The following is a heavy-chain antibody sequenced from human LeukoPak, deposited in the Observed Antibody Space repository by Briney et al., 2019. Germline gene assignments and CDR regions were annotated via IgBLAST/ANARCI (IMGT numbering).Heavy chain of an antibody. CDR2: ISASGGST. J-gene: IGHJ6*02. CDR1: GFTFSSSA. D-gene: IGHD1-14*01. Sequence: GGSLRLSCAASGFTFSSSAMSWVRQVPGKGLEWVSGISASGGSTYYADSVKGRFTISRDNSKNTLYLQMNSLRAEDTAVYYCAKVGNPEKYYYYYYGMDVWGQGTTVTVSS. V-gene: IGHV3-23*01. CDR3: AKVGNPEKYYYYYYGMDV.